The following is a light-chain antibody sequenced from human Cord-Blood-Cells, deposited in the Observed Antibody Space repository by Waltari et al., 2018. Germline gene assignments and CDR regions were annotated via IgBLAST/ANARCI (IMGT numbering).Light chain of an antibody. CDR3: QAWDSSTVV. CDR1: KLGDKY. V-gene: IGLV3-1*01. J-gene: IGLJ2*01. Sequence: SYELTQPPSVSVSPGQTASITCPGDKLGDKYACWYQQKPGQSPGLVIYQDSKRPSGNPERFSGSNAGNTATLTVSGTQAMDEADYYCQAWDSSTVVFGGGTKLTVL. CDR2: QDS.